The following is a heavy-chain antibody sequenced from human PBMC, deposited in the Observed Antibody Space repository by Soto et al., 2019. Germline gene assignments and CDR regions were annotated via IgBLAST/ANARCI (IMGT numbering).Heavy chain of an antibody. Sequence: PGGSLRLSCAASGFTFSSYGMHWVRQAPGKGLEWVAVISYDGSNKYYADSVKGRFTISRDNSKNTLYLQMNSLRAEDTALYYCARNSEQFDYWGQGIMVTVSS. CDR2: ISYDGSNK. D-gene: IGHD4-4*01. CDR3: ARNSEQFDY. J-gene: IGHJ4*02. V-gene: IGHV3-30*03. CDR1: GFTFSSYG.